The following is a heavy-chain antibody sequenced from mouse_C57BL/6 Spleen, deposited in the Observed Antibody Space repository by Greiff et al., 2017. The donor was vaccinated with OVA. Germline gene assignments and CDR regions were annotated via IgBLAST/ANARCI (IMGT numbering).Heavy chain of an antibody. J-gene: IGHJ2*01. CDR3: ASGGLRLPLDY. Sequence: QVQLKESGAELARPGASVKLSCKASGYTFTSYGISWVKQRTGQGLEWIGEIYPRSGNTYYNEKFKGKATLTADKSSSTAYMELRSLTSEDSAVYFCASGGLRLPLDYWGQGTTLTVSS. D-gene: IGHD2-4*01. V-gene: IGHV1-81*01. CDR1: GYTFTSYG. CDR2: IYPRSGNT.